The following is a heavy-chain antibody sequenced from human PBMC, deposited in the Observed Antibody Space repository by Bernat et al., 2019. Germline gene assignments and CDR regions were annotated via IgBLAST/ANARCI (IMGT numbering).Heavy chain of an antibody. D-gene: IGHD2-21*02. J-gene: IGHJ5*02. V-gene: IGHV3-49*03. CDR2: IRSKAYGGTT. CDR1: GFTFGDYA. Sequence: EVQLVESGGGLVQPGRSLRLSCTASGFTFGDYAMSWFRQAPGKGLEWVGFIRSKAYGGTTEYAASVKGRFTISRDDSKSSAYLQMNSLKTEDTAVYYCTRVGPYCGGGCYDNWFDPWGQGTLVTVSS. CDR3: TRVGPYCGGGCYDNWFDP.